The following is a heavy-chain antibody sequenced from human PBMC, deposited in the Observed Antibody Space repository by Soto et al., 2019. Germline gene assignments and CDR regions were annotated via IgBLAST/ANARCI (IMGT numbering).Heavy chain of an antibody. V-gene: IGHV4-39*01. Sequence: SQTRSLTCTVSGASFISSDYDWGWLRHPPGKGLEWLGTHTSFRSTYYNPSLKSRVTMPVDTSKNQFALRLRSVTAAYTALCFCARHSLALRKNHWFEPWGQGIMVT. CDR2: HTSFRST. CDR1: GASFISSDYD. D-gene: IGHD3-3*02. CDR3: ARHSLALRKNHWFEP. J-gene: IGHJ5*02.